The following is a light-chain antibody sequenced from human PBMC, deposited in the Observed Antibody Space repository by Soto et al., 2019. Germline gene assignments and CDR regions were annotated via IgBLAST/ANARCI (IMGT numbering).Light chain of an antibody. J-gene: IGKJ4*01. CDR3: QQSYSAPRT. CDR1: QSISSY. CDR2: AAS. V-gene: IGKV1-39*01. Sequence: DIQMTQSPSSLSASVGDRVTISCRASQSISSYLNWYQQKPGQAPKLLIYAASILQSGVPSRFSGSGSVTDFTLTISSLQPEDFATYYCQQSYSAPRTFGGGTKVEIK.